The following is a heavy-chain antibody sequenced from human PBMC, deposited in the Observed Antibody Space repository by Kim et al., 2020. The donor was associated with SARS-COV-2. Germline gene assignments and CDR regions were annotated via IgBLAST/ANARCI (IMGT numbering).Heavy chain of an antibody. D-gene: IGHD6-13*01. V-gene: IGHV3-23*01. CDR3: GAAAGTGYFDY. J-gene: IGHJ4*02. Sequence: ESVKGRFTIARDTSKKTLYLQMNSVRAEDTAVYYCGAAAGTGYFDYWGQGTLVTVSS.